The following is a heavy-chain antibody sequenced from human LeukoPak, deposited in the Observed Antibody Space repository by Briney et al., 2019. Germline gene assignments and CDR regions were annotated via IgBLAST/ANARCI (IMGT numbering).Heavy chain of an antibody. J-gene: IGHJ4*02. CDR3: AREHRGAGATVDY. CDR2: IESNGNTK. V-gene: IGHV3-74*03. D-gene: IGHD1-26*01. Sequence: GGSLRLSCAASGFTFSCHWTHWVRQAPGKGLVWVSRIESNGNTKMYADSVRGRFTISRDNAKNTLYLQMNSLRAEDTAVYYCAREHRGAGATVDYWGQGILVTVSS. CDR1: GFTFSCHW.